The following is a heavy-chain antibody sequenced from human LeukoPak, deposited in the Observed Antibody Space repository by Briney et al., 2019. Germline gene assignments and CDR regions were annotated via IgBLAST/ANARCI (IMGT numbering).Heavy chain of an antibody. CDR2: ISSSSYI. Sequence: PGGSLRLSCAASGFTFSSYSMNWVRQAPGKGLEWVSSISSSSYIYYADSVKGRFTISRDNAKNSLYLQMNSLRAEDTAVYYCAKGTDSSGWSGDWFDPWGQGTLVTVSS. D-gene: IGHD6-19*01. V-gene: IGHV3-21*01. CDR1: GFTFSSYS. J-gene: IGHJ5*02. CDR3: AKGTDSSGWSGDWFDP.